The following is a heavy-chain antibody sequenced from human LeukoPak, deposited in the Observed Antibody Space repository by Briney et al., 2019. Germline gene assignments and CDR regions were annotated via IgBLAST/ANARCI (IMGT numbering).Heavy chain of an antibody. V-gene: IGHV1-69*13. CDR1: GYTFTSYG. CDR2: IIPIFGTA. CDR3: ARSLPAAIYYGMDV. Sequence: GASVKVSCKASGYTFTSYGISWVRQAPGQGLEWMGGIIPIFGTANYAQKFQGRVTITADESTSTAYMELSSLRSEDTAVYYCARSLPAAIYYGMDVWGQGTTVTVSS. D-gene: IGHD2-2*01. J-gene: IGHJ6*02.